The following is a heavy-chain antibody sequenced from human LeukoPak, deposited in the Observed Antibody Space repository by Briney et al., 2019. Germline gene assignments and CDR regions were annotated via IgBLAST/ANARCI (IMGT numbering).Heavy chain of an antibody. CDR3: AHSHGYGSSWSGFDS. CDR2: IYWDDEK. CDR1: GFSLSPSGVG. V-gene: IGHV2-5*02. J-gene: IGHJ4*02. Sequence: SGPTLVTPTQTLTLTCTFSGFSLSPSGVGVGWIRQPPGKALEWLALIYWDDEKRHIPSLKSRLTITKHTSKNQVVLTMTNMDPVDTATYYCAHSHGYGSSWSGFDSWGQGTLVTVSS. D-gene: IGHD6-13*01.